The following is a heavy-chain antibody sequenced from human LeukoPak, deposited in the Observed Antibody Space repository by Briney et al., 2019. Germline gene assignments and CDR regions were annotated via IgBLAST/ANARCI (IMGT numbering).Heavy chain of an antibody. Sequence: GSSVKVSYEASGGTFSSYAISWVRQAPGQGLEWMGGIIPIFGTANYAQKFQGRVTITADESTSTAYMELSSLRSEDTAVYYCASTYNWNNYFDYWGQGTLVTVSS. CDR1: GGTFSSYA. CDR3: ASTYNWNNYFDY. V-gene: IGHV1-69*01. D-gene: IGHD1/OR15-1a*01. J-gene: IGHJ4*02. CDR2: IIPIFGTA.